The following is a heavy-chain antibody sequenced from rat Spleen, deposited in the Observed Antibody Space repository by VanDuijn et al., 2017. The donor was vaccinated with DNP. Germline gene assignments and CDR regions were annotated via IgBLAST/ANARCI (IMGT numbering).Heavy chain of an antibody. D-gene: IGHD1-1*01. CDR3: ARHVEWHYFDH. V-gene: IGHV5-25*01. J-gene: IGHJ2*01. CDR2: ISTSGGVT. Sequence: EVQVVESGGGLVQPGRSMTVPCAASGFTFTNSDMAWVRQAPTKGLEWVASISTSGGVTYYRDSVKGRFTISRDRSKSTLYLQVNSLKSEDTATYYCARHVEWHYFDHWGQGVMVTVSS. CDR1: GFTFTNSD.